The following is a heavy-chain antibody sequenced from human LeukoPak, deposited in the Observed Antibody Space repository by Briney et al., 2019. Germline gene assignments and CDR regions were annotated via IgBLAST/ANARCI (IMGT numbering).Heavy chain of an antibody. CDR3: VRGRRGSGWYPLLDY. CDR2: INHIGGT. D-gene: IGHD6-13*01. V-gene: IGHV4-34*01. Sequence: SETLSLTCAVYGGSFNNYYWTWIRQPPGKGLEWIGEINHIGGTNYNSSLESRVTISVDTSKNQFSLKLTSLTAADSAVYYCVRGRRGSGWYPLLDYWGQGTLVSVSS. CDR1: GGSFNNYY. J-gene: IGHJ4*02.